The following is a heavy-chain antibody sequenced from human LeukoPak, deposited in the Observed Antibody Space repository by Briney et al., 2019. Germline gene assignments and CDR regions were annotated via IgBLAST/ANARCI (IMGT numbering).Heavy chain of an antibody. J-gene: IGHJ4*02. CDR2: INPDSGVT. Sequence: ASVNVSCKASGYTFSAYYMHWVRQAPGQGLEWMGWINPDSGVTNYAQKFQGRVTMTRDTSISTAYMELGRLRSDDTAVYYCARSSITMVRGVIPDYWGQGTLVTVSS. CDR3: ARSSITMVRGVIPDY. D-gene: IGHD3-10*01. CDR1: GYTFSAYY. V-gene: IGHV1-2*02.